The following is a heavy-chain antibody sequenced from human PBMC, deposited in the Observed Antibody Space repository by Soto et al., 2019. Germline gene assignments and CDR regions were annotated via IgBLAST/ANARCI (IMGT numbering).Heavy chain of an antibody. Sequence: SETLSLTCTVSGGSVSSGSYYWSWIRQPPGKGLEWIGYIYYSGSTNYNPSLKSRVTISVDTSKNQFPLKLSSVTAADTAVYYCARGGVVVPAAIGYYYYYYGMDVWGQGTTVTRLL. CDR1: GGSVSSGSYY. CDR3: ARGGVVVPAAIGYYYYYYGMDV. J-gene: IGHJ6*01. D-gene: IGHD2-2*01. CDR2: IYYSGST. V-gene: IGHV4-61*01.